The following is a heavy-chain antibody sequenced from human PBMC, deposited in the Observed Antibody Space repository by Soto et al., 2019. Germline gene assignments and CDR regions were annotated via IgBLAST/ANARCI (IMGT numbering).Heavy chain of an antibody. CDR3: AHRGYCSPGNCYQTGTFDY. J-gene: IGHJ4*02. CDR1: GFSLASSGGG. Sequence: SGPTVVNPTQTLTLTCTFSGFSLASSGGGVGWIRQPSGKALEWLAIIYWNHEKYYSPSLKSRLTITKDTSKNQVVLTMSNMDPVDTATYYCAHRGYCSPGNCYQTGTFDYWGQGALVTVSS. D-gene: IGHD2-15*01. CDR2: IYWNHEK. V-gene: IGHV2-5*01.